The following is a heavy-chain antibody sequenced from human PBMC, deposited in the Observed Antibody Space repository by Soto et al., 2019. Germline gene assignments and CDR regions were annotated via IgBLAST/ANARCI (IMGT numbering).Heavy chain of an antibody. V-gene: IGHV3-33*01. CDR2: IWYDGSNK. J-gene: IGHJ4*02. D-gene: IGHD2-15*01. CDR3: ARDGGYYFDY. CDR1: GFTFSSYG. Sequence: VQLVESGGGVVQPGRSLRLSCAASGFTFSSYGMHWVRQAPGKGQEWVAVIWYDGSNKYYADSVKGRFTISRDNSKNTLYLQMNSLRAEDTAVYYCARDGGYYFDYWGQGTLVTVSS.